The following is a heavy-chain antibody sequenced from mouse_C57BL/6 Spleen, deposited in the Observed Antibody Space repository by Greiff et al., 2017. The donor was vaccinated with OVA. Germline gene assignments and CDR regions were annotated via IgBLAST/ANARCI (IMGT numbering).Heavy chain of an antibody. D-gene: IGHD2-4*01. CDR2: ISSGSSTI. CDR1: GFTFSDYG. V-gene: IGHV5-17*01. CDR3: ARAYDYDGRLAY. J-gene: IGHJ3*01. Sequence: EVKLVESGGGLVKPGGSLKLSCAASGFTFSDYGMHWVRQAPEKGLEWVAYISSGSSTIYYADTVKGRFTISRDNAKNTLFLQMTSLRSEDTAMYYCARAYDYDGRLAYWGQGTLVTVSA.